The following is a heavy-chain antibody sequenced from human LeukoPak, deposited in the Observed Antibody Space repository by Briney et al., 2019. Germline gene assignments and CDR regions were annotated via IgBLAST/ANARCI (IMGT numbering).Heavy chain of an antibody. Sequence: PSETLSLTCAVYGVSFSGYYWSWIRQPPGKGLEWIGEINHSGSTNYNPSLKSRVTISVDTSKSQFSLKLSSVTAADTAVYYCARVGRYITLVRNYYYGMDVWGQGTTVTVSS. D-gene: IGHD3-10*01. CDR3: ARVGRYITLVRNYYYGMDV. CDR2: INHSGST. J-gene: IGHJ6*02. V-gene: IGHV4-34*01. CDR1: GVSFSGYY.